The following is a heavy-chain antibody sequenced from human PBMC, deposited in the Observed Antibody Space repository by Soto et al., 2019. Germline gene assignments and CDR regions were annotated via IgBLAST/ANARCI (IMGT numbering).Heavy chain of an antibody. D-gene: IGHD3-22*01. J-gene: IGHJ4*02. V-gene: IGHV4-4*07. CDR2: IYTSGST. CDR1: GGSISSYY. CDR3: ARDHYYDSSGYYYFDY. Sequence: QVQLQESGPGLVKPSETLSLTCTVSGGSISSYYWSWIRQPAGKGLEWIGRIYTSGSTNYNPSLKSRLTMSVDTSKDQFSLKLSSVTAADTAVYYCARDHYYDSSGYYYFDYWGQGTLVTVSS.